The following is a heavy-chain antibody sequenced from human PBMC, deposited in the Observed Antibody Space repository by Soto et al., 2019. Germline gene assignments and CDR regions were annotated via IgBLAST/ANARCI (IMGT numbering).Heavy chain of an antibody. D-gene: IGHD2-15*01. V-gene: IGHV3-30*18. CDR2: ISYDGNNK. CDR3: AKDRRPHEYCSGGSCYNGFAH. J-gene: IGHJ4*02. CDR1: GFTFSYYG. Sequence: HPGGSLRLSCAASGFTFSYYGMHWVRQAPGKGLEWVAVISYDGNNKYYADSVKGRFTISRDKSKNRLYLQMNSLRTEDTAVYYCAKDRRPHEYCSGGSCYNGFAHWGQGTLVTVSS.